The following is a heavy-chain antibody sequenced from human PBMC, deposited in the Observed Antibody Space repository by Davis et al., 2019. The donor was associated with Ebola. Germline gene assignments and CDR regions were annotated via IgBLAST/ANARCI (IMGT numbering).Heavy chain of an antibody. V-gene: IGHV3-73*01. J-gene: IGHJ6*02. Sequence: GGSLRLSCAASGFTFSGSAMHWVRQASGKGLAWVGRIRSKANSYATAYAASVKGRFTISRDDSKNTAYLQMNSLKTEDTAVYYCTTTPGNIVATNYYYYYGMDVWGQGTTVTVSS. CDR3: TTTPGNIVATNYYYYYGMDV. CDR2: IRSKANSYAT. CDR1: GFTFSGSA. D-gene: IGHD5-12*01.